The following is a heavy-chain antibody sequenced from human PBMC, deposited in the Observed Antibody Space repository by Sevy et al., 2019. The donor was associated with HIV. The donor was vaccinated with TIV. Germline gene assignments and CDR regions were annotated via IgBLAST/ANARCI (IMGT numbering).Heavy chain of an antibody. J-gene: IGHJ5*02. Sequence: GGSLRLSCAASRFTFSSYAMSWVRQAPGKGLEWVSAITGSGGSTYYPDSVKGRFTISRDNSKNTLYLQMNSLRAEDTAVYYCAKDRDYGDYGWFDPWGQGTLVTVSS. CDR1: RFTFSSYA. V-gene: IGHV3-23*01. D-gene: IGHD4-17*01. CDR2: ITGSGGST. CDR3: AKDRDYGDYGWFDP.